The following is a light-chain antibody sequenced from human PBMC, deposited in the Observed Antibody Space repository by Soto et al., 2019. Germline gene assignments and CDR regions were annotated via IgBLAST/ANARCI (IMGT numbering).Light chain of an antibody. CDR2: EVS. V-gene: IGLV2-14*01. J-gene: IGLJ2*01. CDR3: TSYSSSNNFDVV. CDR1: TSDVGGYDF. Sequence: QSALTQPASVSGSPGQSITISCTGTTSDVGGYDFVSWYQQHPGKAPKLIIYEVSNRPSGVSNRFSAPKSGNTASLTISGLQAEDEADYFCTSYSSSNNFDVVFGGGTQLTVL.